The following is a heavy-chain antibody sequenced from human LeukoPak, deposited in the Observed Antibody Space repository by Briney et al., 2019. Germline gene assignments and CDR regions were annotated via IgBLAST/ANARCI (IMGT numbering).Heavy chain of an antibody. D-gene: IGHD2-21*01. Sequence: ASVKVSCKASGYTFTSYGISWVRQAPGQGLEWMGSISGKTGKVDVAQEFQGRVTMTADTSTNTAYVDLGSLRSDDTAVYYCARYCGGSATDYFHYWGQGTLVIVSS. V-gene: IGHV1-18*01. CDR2: ISGKTGKV. J-gene: IGHJ1*01. CDR1: GYTFTSYG. CDR3: ARYCGGSATDYFHY.